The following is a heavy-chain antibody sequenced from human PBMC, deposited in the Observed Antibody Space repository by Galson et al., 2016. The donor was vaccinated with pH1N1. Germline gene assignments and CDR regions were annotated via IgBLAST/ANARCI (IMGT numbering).Heavy chain of an antibody. CDR2: IIPLFNTI. J-gene: IGHJ4*02. D-gene: IGHD1-1*01. Sequence: SVKVSCKASGGSFDSYAFSWVRQAPGQGLEWMGRIIPLFNTITYAERFQGRFTLGADTSTKTVYMELSRLTSDDTAIYYCARRVQRHLDIWGQGTLVTVSS. V-gene: IGHV1-69*06. CDR3: ARRVQRHLDI. CDR1: GGSFDSYA.